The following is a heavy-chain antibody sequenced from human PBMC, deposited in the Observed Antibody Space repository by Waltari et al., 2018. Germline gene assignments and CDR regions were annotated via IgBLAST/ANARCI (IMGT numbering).Heavy chain of an antibody. CDR1: GDSLTSDLYY. J-gene: IGHJ5*02. CDR2: ISYRGAT. V-gene: IGHV4-39*01. Sequence: QLHLQESGPGLVTPSETLSLTCTVSGDSLTSDLYYWGWIRQPPGKGLAWIATISYRGATYYSPSLKSRVTSSIDTSKNQFSLKVTSVTAADTAVYYCARQGYCGGDCYSDTWGQGTLVTVSP. D-gene: IGHD2-21*01. CDR3: ARQGYCGGDCYSDT.